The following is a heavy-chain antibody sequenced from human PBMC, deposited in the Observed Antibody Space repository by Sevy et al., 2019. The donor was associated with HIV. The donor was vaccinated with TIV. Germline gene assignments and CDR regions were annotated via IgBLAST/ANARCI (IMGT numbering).Heavy chain of an antibody. CDR3: ARGGGNGWYYFDY. Sequence: ASVKVSCKASGGTFSSYGISWVRQAPGQGLEWMGGIIPILGTVNYAQKFQGRVTITADESTKKAYMELSSLRSEDTAMYYCARGGGNGWYYFDYWGQETLVTVSS. CDR1: GGTFSSYG. V-gene: IGHV1-69*13. J-gene: IGHJ4*02. D-gene: IGHD6-19*01. CDR2: IIPILGTV.